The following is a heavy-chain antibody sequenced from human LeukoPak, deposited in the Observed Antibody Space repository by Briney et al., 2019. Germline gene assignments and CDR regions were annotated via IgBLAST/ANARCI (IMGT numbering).Heavy chain of an antibody. V-gene: IGHV3-23*01. Sequence: GGSLRVSCAASGFTFTSYGMSWVRQAPGKGLEWVSTITGGGGSTYYADSVKGRFTISRDNSKNTPFLQMNSLRAEDTAIYYCAKLKGSSWYGAGDYWGQGTLVTVSS. CDR1: GFTFTSYG. J-gene: IGHJ4*02. CDR2: ITGGGGST. CDR3: AKLKGSSWYGAGDY. D-gene: IGHD6-13*01.